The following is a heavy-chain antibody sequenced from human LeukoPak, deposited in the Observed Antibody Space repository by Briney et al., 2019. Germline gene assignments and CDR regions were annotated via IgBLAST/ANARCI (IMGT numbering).Heavy chain of an antibody. J-gene: IGHJ6*02. CDR2: SNHFRST. CDR1: GESPSGYF. CDR3: ARGRLQLWSFPLPYNHYAIDV. Sequence: SETLSLTCAVSGESPSGYFWTWIRRPPGKGLEWIGESNHFRSTDYNPSLKSRVTISVDTSKKQFSLNVRSVTDADTAVYFCARGRLQLWSFPLPYNHYAIDVWGQGTTVTVSS. V-gene: IGHV4-34*01. D-gene: IGHD5-18*01.